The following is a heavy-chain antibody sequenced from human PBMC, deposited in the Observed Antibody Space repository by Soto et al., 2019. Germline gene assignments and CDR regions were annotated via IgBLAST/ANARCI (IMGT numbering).Heavy chain of an antibody. CDR3: AKGPIFGVENIYDY. CDR1: GFTFSSYA. D-gene: IGHD3-3*01. V-gene: IGHV3-23*01. Sequence: DVQLLESGGDLVQPGGSLRLSCAASGFTFSSYAMSWVRQAPGKGLEWVSSMSGAGRSSYDADSVKGRFTISRDNSKNTLYLQMNNLRAEDTALYYCAKGPIFGVENIYDYGGQGPLVTVSS. CDR2: MSGAGRSS. J-gene: IGHJ4*02.